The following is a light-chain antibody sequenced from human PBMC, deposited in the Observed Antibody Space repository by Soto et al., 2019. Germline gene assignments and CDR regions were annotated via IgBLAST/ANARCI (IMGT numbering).Light chain of an antibody. Sequence: QSALTQSASVSGSPGQSITISCTGTSSDVGGYNFVSWYQQHPGKAPKLMIYDVSSRPSGVSNHFSGSKSGNTASLTISGLQAEDEADYFCTSYTSSSSLLLFGGGTKVTVL. J-gene: IGLJ2*01. CDR2: DVS. CDR3: TSYTSSSSLLL. V-gene: IGLV2-14*03. CDR1: SSDVGGYNF.